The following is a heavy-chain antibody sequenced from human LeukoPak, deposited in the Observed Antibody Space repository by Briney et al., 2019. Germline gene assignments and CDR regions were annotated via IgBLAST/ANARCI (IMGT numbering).Heavy chain of an antibody. CDR1: GFTFSSYW. D-gene: IGHD3-10*01. CDR3: ASQGGFPLADFDY. J-gene: IGHJ4*02. Sequence: GGSLRLSCAASGFTFSSYWMHWVRQAPGKGLVWVSRINSDGSSTSYADSVKGRFTISRDNAKNTLYLQMNSLRAEDTAVYYCASQGGFPLADFDYWGQGTLVTVSS. CDR2: INSDGSST. V-gene: IGHV3-74*01.